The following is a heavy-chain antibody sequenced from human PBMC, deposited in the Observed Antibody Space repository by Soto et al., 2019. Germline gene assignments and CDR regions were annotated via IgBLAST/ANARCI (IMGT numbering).Heavy chain of an antibody. Sequence: SETLSLTCAVYGGSFSGYYWSWIRQPPGKGLEWIGEINHSGSTNYNPSLKSRVTISVDTSKNQFSLKLSSVTAADTAVYYCARGGSGHYYGSGNLYYYYCMDVWGQGTTVT. V-gene: IGHV4-34*01. CDR2: INHSGST. J-gene: IGHJ6*02. CDR1: GGSFSGYY. CDR3: ARGGSGHYYGSGNLYYYYCMDV. D-gene: IGHD3-10*01.